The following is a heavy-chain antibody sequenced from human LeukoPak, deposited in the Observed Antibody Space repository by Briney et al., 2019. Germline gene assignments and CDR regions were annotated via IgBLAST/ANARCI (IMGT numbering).Heavy chain of an antibody. Sequence: VGSLRLSCAASGFTFSSYSMNWVRQAPGKGLEWVSSISTSSTYIYYADSVKGRFAISRDYAKNSLYLQMNSLRDEDTAVYYCATDAYSDSGSYYIHHFDSWGQGTLVTVSS. V-gene: IGHV3-21*01. J-gene: IGHJ5*01. D-gene: IGHD3-10*01. CDR3: ATDAYSDSGSYYIHHFDS. CDR1: GFTFSSYS. CDR2: ISTSSTYI.